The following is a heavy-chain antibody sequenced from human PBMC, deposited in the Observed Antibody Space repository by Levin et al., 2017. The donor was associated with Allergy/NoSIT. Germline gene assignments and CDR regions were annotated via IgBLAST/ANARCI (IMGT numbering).Heavy chain of an antibody. CDR1: GFTFSSSA. J-gene: IGHJ4*02. V-gene: IGHV3-23*01. Sequence: LSLPCAASGFTFSSSAMSWVRQAPGKGLEWVSVISGSGGGTYYADSVKGRFTISRDNSKNTLYLQMNSLRAEDTAVYYCAKSPSFSGWSGDYWGQGTLVSVSS. CDR2: ISGSGGGT. D-gene: IGHD6-19*01. CDR3: AKSPSFSGWSGDY.